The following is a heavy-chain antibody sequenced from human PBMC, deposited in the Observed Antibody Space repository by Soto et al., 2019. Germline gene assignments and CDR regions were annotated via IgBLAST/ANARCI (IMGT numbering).Heavy chain of an antibody. V-gene: IGHV5-51*01. Sequence: GESLKISCKGSGYNFAGYWIAWVRQMPGKGLELMGIIYPSDSDTRYRPSFQGQVTISADKSISSAYLQWSSLRASDTAMYYCARGGVSTPTFDYWGQGTRVTFSS. CDR3: ARGGVSTPTFDY. CDR2: IYPSDSDT. J-gene: IGHJ4*02. D-gene: IGHD3-3*01. CDR1: GYNFAGYW.